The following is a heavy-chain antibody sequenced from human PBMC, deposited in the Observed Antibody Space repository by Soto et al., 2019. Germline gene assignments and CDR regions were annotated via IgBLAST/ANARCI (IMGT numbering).Heavy chain of an antibody. CDR3: ARTSLSYYGHFDY. J-gene: IGHJ4*02. D-gene: IGHD1-26*01. CDR2: INQSGST. Sequence: QVQLQQWGAGLLKPSETLSLTCAVSGGSFSGYYWSWLRQPQGQGLEWLGEINQSGSTNYNPSLKSRVTISVDTSKHQISRTLSSVTAADTAVYYCARTSLSYYGHFDYWGQGTLVTVSS. CDR1: GGSFSGYY. V-gene: IGHV4-34*01.